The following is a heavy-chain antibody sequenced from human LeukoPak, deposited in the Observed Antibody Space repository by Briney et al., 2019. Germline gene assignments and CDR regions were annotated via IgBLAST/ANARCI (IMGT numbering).Heavy chain of an antibody. D-gene: IGHD1-26*01. J-gene: IGHJ6*02. CDR1: GFSFKDYG. V-gene: IGHV3-9*01. Sequence: QAGGSLRLSCAATGFSFKDYGMQWVRQPPGKGLEWVSAINWNGGGTDYADSVKGRFTISRDNAKNSLYLELSSLRPEDTALYYCAKHLTATNTYIFFGLDVGGQGTSVTVSS. CDR3: AKHLTATNTYIFFGLDV. CDR2: INWNGGGT.